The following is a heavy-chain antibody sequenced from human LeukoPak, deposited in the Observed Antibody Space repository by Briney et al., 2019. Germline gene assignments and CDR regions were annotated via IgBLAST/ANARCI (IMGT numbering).Heavy chain of an antibody. D-gene: IGHD6-13*01. Sequence: SETLSLTCTVSGGSMSNYYWSWIRQPPGKGLEWIGYVYYSGSTNYNPSLKSRVTISVDTSKNQFSLKLSSVTAADTAVYYCARTYSSSWYVNWFDPWGQGTLVTVSS. J-gene: IGHJ5*02. CDR1: GGSMSNYY. V-gene: IGHV4-59*12. CDR3: ARTYSSSWYVNWFDP. CDR2: VYYSGST.